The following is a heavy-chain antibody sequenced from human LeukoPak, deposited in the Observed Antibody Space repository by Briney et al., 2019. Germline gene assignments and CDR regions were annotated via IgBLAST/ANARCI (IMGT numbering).Heavy chain of an antibody. CDR2: IYYSGND. CDR1: GPSINRYF. D-gene: IGHD6-13*01. J-gene: IGHJ4*02. Sequence: PSETLSLTCTVSGPSINRYFWNWIRQPPGKGLEWIGDIYYSGNDNYNPSLYNPSLKSRLTILVDTSKNQFSLKVSSVAAVDTAVYYCARGGSSLDSWGQGTLVTVSS. V-gene: IGHV4-59*01. CDR3: ARGGSSLDS.